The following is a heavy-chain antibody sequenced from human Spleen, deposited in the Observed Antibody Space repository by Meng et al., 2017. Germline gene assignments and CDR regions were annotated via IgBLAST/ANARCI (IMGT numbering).Heavy chain of an antibody. J-gene: IGHJ4*02. CDR3: ARGRPYFDY. Sequence: QLQLQESGPGLVNRSGTLSLTCTVSGGSVSSSNYYWGWIRQPPGTGLEWIVNIYYSGSTYYNPSLKSRVSRSVDTSQNQFSLKLSSVTAADTAVYYCARGRPYFDYWGQGTLVTVSS. CDR1: GGSVSSSNYY. V-gene: IGHV4-39*01. CDR2: IYYSGST.